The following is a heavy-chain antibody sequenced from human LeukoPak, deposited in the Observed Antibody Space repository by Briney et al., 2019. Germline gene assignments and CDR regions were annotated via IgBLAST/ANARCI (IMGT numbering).Heavy chain of an antibody. CDR3: ARDYSAAFDC. CDR1: GFPCSSYG. D-gene: IGHD4-11*01. Sequence: PGTSLRLSCAASGFPCSSYGMHWVRQAPGKGLEWVARLVYDARSDSANSVKGRFSISRDDSKNSLLLDMSHLRVEDTALYYCARDYSAAFDCWGQGVLVTVST. V-gene: IGHV3-33*01. CDR2: LVYDARS. J-gene: IGHJ4*02.